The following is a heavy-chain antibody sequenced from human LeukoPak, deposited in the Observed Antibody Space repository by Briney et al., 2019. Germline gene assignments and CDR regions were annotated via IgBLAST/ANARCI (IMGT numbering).Heavy chain of an antibody. CDR1: GYTFTGYY. J-gene: IGHJ4*02. Sequence: APVKVSCKASGYTFTGYYMHWVRQAPGQGLEWMGRINPNSGGTNYAQKFQGRVTMTRDTSISTAYMELSRLRSDDTAVYYCARDGAVAGDPARLDYWGQGTLVTVSS. D-gene: IGHD6-19*01. CDR2: INPNSGGT. V-gene: IGHV1-2*06. CDR3: ARDGAVAGDPARLDY.